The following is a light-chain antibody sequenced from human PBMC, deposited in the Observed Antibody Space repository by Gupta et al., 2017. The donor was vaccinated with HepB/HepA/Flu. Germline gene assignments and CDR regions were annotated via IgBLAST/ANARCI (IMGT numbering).Light chain of an antibody. J-gene: IGKJ2*01. V-gene: IGKV3-11*01. CDR3: QQRSRT. CDR2: DAS. CDR1: QSVSSY. Sequence: EIVLTQSPATLSLSPGERATLSCRASQSVSSYLAWYQQKPGQAPRLLIYDASNRATGITDRVSGSGSGTDFTLTISSLEPEDFAVYYCQQRSRTFGQGTKLEIK.